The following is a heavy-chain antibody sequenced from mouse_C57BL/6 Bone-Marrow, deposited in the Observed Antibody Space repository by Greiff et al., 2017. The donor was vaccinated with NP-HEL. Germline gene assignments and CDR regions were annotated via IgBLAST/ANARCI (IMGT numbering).Heavy chain of an antibody. D-gene: IGHD1-1*01. J-gene: IGHJ2*01. CDR2: INPNNGGT. Sequence: EVQLQQSGPELVKPGASVKIPCKASGYTFTDYNMDWVKQSHGKSLEWIGDINPNNGGTIYNQKFKGKATLTVDKSSSTAYMELRSLTSEDTAVYYCAREYYGSNYFDYWGQGTTLTVSS. CDR3: AREYYGSNYFDY. V-gene: IGHV1-18*01. CDR1: GYTFTDYN.